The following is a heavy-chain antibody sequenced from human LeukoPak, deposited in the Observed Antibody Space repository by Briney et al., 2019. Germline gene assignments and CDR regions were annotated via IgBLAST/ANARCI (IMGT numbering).Heavy chain of an antibody. Sequence: GGSLRLSCAASGFTVSSNYMSWVRQAPGKGLGWVSGISGSGDRTYYADSVKGRFTISRDNSKNTLYLQMNSLTDDDSAVYYCAKDRIPVAGRQDIWDYWGQGTLVTVSS. D-gene: IGHD6-19*01. J-gene: IGHJ4*02. CDR3: AKDRIPVAGRQDIWDY. CDR1: GFTVSSNY. CDR2: ISGSGDRT. V-gene: IGHV3-23*01.